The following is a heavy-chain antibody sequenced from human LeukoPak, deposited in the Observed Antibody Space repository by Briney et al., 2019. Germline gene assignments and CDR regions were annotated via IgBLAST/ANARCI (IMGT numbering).Heavy chain of an antibody. CDR1: GYTFTIYN. V-gene: IGHV1-18*04. CDR2: ISAYNGNT. D-gene: IGHD3-22*01. CDR3: ARDYDSSGYYYWDYYYYGMDV. Sequence: GASVKVSCKASGYTFTIYNIHWVRQAPGQGLEWMGWISAYNGNTNYAQKLQGRVTMTTDTSTSTAYMELRSLRSDDTAVYYCARDYDSSGYYYWDYYYYGMDVWGQGTTVTVSS. J-gene: IGHJ6*02.